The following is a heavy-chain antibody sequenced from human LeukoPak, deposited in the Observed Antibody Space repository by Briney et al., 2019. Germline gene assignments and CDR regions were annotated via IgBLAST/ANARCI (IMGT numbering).Heavy chain of an antibody. CDR3: AAEREWLVREATNDAFDI. V-gene: IGHV1-18*01. Sequence: ASVKVSCKASGYTFTSYGISWVRQAPGQGLEWMGWISTYNGNTNYAQKLQGRVTTTTDTSTSTAYMEVRSLRSDDTPVYYCAAEREWLVREATNDAFDIWGQGTMVTVSS. CDR1: GYTFTSYG. CDR2: ISTYNGNT. J-gene: IGHJ3*02. D-gene: IGHD6-19*01.